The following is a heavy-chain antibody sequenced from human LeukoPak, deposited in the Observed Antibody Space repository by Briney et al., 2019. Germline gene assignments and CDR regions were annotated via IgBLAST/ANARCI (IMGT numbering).Heavy chain of an antibody. CDR3: ASEYCTNGVCYEFDY. Sequence: GGSLRLSCAASGFTFSSYAMHWVRQAPAKGREWVAVISYDGSNKYYADSVKGRFTISRDNSKNPLYLQMNSLRAEDTAVYHCASEYCTNGVCYEFDYWGQGTLVTVSS. CDR1: GFTFSSYA. D-gene: IGHD2-8*01. CDR2: ISYDGSNK. J-gene: IGHJ4*02. V-gene: IGHV3-30-3*01.